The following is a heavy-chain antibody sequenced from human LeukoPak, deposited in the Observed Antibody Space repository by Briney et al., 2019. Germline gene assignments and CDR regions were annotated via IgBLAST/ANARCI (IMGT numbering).Heavy chain of an antibody. CDR2: IYTSGST. D-gene: IGHD6-13*01. J-gene: IGHJ5*02. CDR3: ARHKPGGNIAARVRRHNWFDP. Sequence: SETLSLTCTVSGGSINSGTNYWSWIRQPAGKGLEWIGRIYTSGSTNYNPSLKSRVTISVDTSKNQFSLKLTSVTAADTAVYYCARHKPGGNIAARVRRHNWFDPWGQGTLVTVSS. CDR1: GGSINSGTNY. V-gene: IGHV4-61*02.